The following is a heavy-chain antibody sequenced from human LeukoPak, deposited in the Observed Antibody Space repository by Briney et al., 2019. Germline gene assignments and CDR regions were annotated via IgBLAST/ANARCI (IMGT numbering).Heavy chain of an antibody. CDR3: ARHWTRELEIHYFDY. V-gene: IGHV4-59*08. J-gene: IGHJ4*02. CDR2: IYFSGST. D-gene: IGHD3-10*01. CDR1: GGSISSYY. Sequence: PSETLSLTCTVSGGSISSYYWSWIRQPPGKGLEWIGYIYFSGSTNYNPSLKSRVTISVAASKNQFSLKLNSVTAADTAVYYFARHWTRELEIHYFDYWGQRTLVTVST.